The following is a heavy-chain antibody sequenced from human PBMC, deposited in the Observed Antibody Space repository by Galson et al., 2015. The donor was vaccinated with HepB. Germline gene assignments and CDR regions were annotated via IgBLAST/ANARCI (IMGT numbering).Heavy chain of an antibody. CDR3: ATCSYTGVTGTGGHFFHS. CDR1: GGTFSSYG. V-gene: IGHV1-69*13. J-gene: IGHJ4*02. Sequence: SVKVSCKASGGTFSSYGFSWVRQAPGQGLEWLGGFLPIFGTSFYAQNFQGRVTITADESTTTAYMELSSLRSGDTAVYYCATCSYTGVTGTGGHFFHSWGQGTLVTVSS. CDR2: FLPIFGTS. D-gene: IGHD1-7*01.